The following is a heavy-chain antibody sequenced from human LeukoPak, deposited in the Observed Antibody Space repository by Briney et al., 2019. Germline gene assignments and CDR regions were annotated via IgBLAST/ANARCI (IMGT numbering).Heavy chain of an antibody. J-gene: IGHJ5*02. CDR3: ARGAGDIVVVPAAMFDGFDP. D-gene: IGHD2-2*01. Sequence: GGSLRLSCAASGFTFSSYSMNWVRQAPGKGLEWVSSISSGSSYIYYADSVKGRFTISRDNAKNSLYLQMNSLRAEDTAVSYCARGAGDIVVVPAAMFDGFDPWGQGTLVTVSS. CDR1: GFTFSSYS. CDR2: ISSGSSYI. V-gene: IGHV3-21*01.